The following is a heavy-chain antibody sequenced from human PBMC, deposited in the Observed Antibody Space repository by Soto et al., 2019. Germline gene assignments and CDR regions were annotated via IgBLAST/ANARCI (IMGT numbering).Heavy chain of an antibody. CDR3: TTERQHCTGGRCYSTHFEY. J-gene: IGHJ4*02. V-gene: IGHV1-18*01. CDR1: GYSFTTYG. D-gene: IGHD2-15*01. CDR2: ISAYNGNT. Sequence: QVQMVQSGVEVKEPGASVTVSCKASGYSFTTYGISWVRQAPGQGLEWKGWISAYNGNTIYAQRFKGRVSMTRDTSTRTAYMEMSGLRSDATAVYYCTTERQHCTGGRCYSTHFEYWGQGTLVTVPS.